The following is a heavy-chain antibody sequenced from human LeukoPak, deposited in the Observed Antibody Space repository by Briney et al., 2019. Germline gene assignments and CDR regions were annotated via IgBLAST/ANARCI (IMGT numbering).Heavy chain of an antibody. CDR2: IYPGDSDS. V-gene: IGHV5-51*01. CDR1: GYTFTTYW. Sequence: GESLKISCKGSGYTFTTYWIGWVRQLLGKGLAWMGIIYPGDSDSRYSPSFQGQVSFSSDKSINTAYLQWSSLRASDTAMYFCARGDGDYDYWGQGTLVTVSS. J-gene: IGHJ4*02. CDR3: ARGDGDYDY. D-gene: IGHD4-17*01.